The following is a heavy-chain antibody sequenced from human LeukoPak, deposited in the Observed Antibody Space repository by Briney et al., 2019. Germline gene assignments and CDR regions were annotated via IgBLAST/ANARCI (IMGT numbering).Heavy chain of an antibody. J-gene: IGHJ6*02. CDR2: ISGSGGST. CDR3: AKSGIAAAGTPDYYGMDV. V-gene: IGHV3-23*01. D-gene: IGHD6-13*01. Sequence: GGSLRLSCAASGFTFSSYAMSWVRQAPGKGLEWVSAISGSGGSTYYADSVKGRFTISRDNSKNTLYLQMNSLRAEDTAVYYCAKSGIAAAGTPDYYGMDVWGQGTTVTVSS. CDR1: GFTFSSYA.